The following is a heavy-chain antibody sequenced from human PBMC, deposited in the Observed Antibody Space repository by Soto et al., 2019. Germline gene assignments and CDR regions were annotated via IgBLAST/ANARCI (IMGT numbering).Heavy chain of an antibody. CDR1: GFTFSSYS. D-gene: IGHD1-26*01. Sequence: EVQLVESGGGLVKPGGSLRLSCAASGFTFSSYSMNWVRQAPGKGLEWASSISSSSSYIYYADSVKGRFTISRDSAKNSLYLQTSSLGAEDTAVYYCGRGGRPNRHYYFDYWGQGTLVTVAS. CDR3: GRGGRPNRHYYFDY. V-gene: IGHV3-21*01. J-gene: IGHJ4*02. CDR2: ISSSSSYI.